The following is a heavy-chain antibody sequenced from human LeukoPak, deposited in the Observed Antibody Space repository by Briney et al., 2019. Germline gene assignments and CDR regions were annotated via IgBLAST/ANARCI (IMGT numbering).Heavy chain of an antibody. CDR2: IWYDGSNK. D-gene: IGHD3-10*01. CDR3: ARESGNLNTYYYGSGSYYGMDV. Sequence: GGSLRLSCAASGFTFSSYGMHWVRQAPGKGLEWLAVIWYDGSNKYYADSVKGRFTISRDNSKNTLYLQMNSLRAEDTAVYYCARESGNLNTYYYGSGSYYGMDVWGQGTTVTVSS. J-gene: IGHJ6*02. CDR1: GFTFSSYG. V-gene: IGHV3-33*08.